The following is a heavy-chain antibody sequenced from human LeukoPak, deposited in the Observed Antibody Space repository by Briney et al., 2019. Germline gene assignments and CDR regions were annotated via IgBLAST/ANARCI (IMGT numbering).Heavy chain of an antibody. CDR1: GFTFSSYW. CDR3: AKIAAAGSYYFDY. V-gene: IGHV3-7*01. D-gene: IGHD6-13*01. J-gene: IGHJ4*02. Sequence: AGGSLRLSCAASGFTFSSYWVSWVRQAPGKGLEWVANIKQDGSEKYYVDSVKGRFTISRDNAKNSLYLQMNSLRAEDTAVYYCAKIAAAGSYYFDYWGQGTLVTVSS. CDR2: IKQDGSEK.